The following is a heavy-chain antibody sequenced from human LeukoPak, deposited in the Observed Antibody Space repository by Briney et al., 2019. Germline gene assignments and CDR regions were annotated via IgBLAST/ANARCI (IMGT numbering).Heavy chain of an antibody. Sequence: GGSLRLSCAASGFIFSSYTMNWVRQAPGKGLEWVSSISSTSTYIYYADSVKGRFTISRDNAKNSLYLQMNSLRAEDTAVYYCARDLGGDGGDAFDIWGQGTVVTVSS. CDR1: GFIFSSYT. J-gene: IGHJ3*02. CDR2: ISSTSTYI. D-gene: IGHD2-15*01. V-gene: IGHV3-21*01. CDR3: ARDLGGDGGDAFDI.